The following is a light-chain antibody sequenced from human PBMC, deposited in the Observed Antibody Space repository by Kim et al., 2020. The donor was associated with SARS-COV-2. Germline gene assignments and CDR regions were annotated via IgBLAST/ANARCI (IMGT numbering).Light chain of an antibody. J-gene: IGLJ3*02. CDR3: AEWDDRLSGPV. V-gene: IGLV1-47*01. CDR2: KNN. Sequence: GQRVTISRSGSTSNVAVNNVYWYQQLPGTAPRLLIYKNNQRPSRVPDRFSASKSGTSASLAISGLRSEDEADYYCAEWDDRLSGPVFGGGTQLTVL. CDR1: TSNVAVNN.